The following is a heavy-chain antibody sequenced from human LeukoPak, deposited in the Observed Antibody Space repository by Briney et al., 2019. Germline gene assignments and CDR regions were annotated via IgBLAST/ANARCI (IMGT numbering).Heavy chain of an antibody. CDR2: INRSGST. CDR1: GGSFSGYY. D-gene: IGHD6-25*01. CDR3: ARGQLRLSN. Sequence: PSETLSLTCAVYGGSFSGYYWSWIRQPPGKGLEWIGEINRSGSTNYNPSLKSRVTISVDTSKNQFSLKLNSVTAADTAVYYCARGQLRLSNWGQGSLVIVSS. V-gene: IGHV4-34*01. J-gene: IGHJ4*02.